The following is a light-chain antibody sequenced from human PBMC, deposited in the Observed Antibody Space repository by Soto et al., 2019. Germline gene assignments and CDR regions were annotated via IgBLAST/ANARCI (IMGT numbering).Light chain of an antibody. CDR3: CSYAGTRTPYV. V-gene: IGLV2-23*02. Sequence: QSVLTQPASVSGSPGQSITISCAGTSSDVGNYNLVSWYQQHPGKAPKLMIHEVSKQPSGVSNRFSGSKAGNTAALTNCGLQADDEADYYCCSYAGTRTPYVFGTGTKVTVL. CDR1: SSDVGNYNL. J-gene: IGLJ1*01. CDR2: EVS.